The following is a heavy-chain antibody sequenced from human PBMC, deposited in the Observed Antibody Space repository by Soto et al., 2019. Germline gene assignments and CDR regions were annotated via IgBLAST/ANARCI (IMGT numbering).Heavy chain of an antibody. Sequence: QVYLVESGGGVVQPGGSLRLSCAASGFTFSSYGMHWVRQAAGKGPEWVAVVWNDGNTKYYADSVKGRFTISRDNSKYTVYLQMNTLRAEDTAVYYCARDKGFYDHVWGSYRSAFDYWGRGTLVAVSS. D-gene: IGHD3-16*02. CDR1: GFTFSSYG. V-gene: IGHV3-33*01. CDR2: VWNDGNTK. CDR3: ARDKGFYDHVWGSYRSAFDY. J-gene: IGHJ4*02.